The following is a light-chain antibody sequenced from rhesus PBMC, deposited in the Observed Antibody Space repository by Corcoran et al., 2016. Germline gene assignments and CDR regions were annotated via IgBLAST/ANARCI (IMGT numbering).Light chain of an antibody. CDR1: QSVRGI. J-gene: IGKJ4*01. CDR3: QQYNNWPLT. CDR2: DTS. Sequence: EIVLTQSPATLSLSPGERATLSCRASQSVRGILAWYQQKPGPAPRLLIYDTSSRAPGIPDRFSGSWSGTDFTLTISSLEPEDVGGYYCQQYNNWPLTFGGGTKVELK. V-gene: IGKV3-35*01.